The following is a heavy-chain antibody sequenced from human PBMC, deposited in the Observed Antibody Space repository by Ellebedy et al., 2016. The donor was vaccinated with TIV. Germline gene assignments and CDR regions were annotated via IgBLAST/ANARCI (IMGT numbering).Heavy chain of an antibody. CDR2: LYGNDDK. J-gene: IGHJ3*02. CDR3: AHRQLSAFDI. Sequence: SGPTLVKPTQTLTLTCTFSGFSLNTGGVAVGWIRQPPGKALEWLVDLYGNDDKRYSPSLESRLSITKDTSKNQVLLTMTHMDPVDTATYYCAHRQLSAFDIWGQGTMVTVSS. D-gene: IGHD1-1*01. V-gene: IGHV2-5*01. CDR1: GFSLNTGGVA.